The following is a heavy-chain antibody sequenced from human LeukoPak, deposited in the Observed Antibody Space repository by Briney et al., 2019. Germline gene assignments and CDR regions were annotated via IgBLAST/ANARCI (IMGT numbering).Heavy chain of an antibody. Sequence: PGGSLRLSCAASGFTFSSYTMKWVRQPPGKGLEWIGEINHSGSTNYNPSLKSRVTISVDTSKNQFSLKLSSVTAADTAVYYCARREYVLLWLGEKFDPWGQGTLVTVSS. D-gene: IGHD3-10*01. CDR3: ARREYVLLWLGEKFDP. CDR2: INHSGST. CDR1: GFTFSSYT. V-gene: IGHV4-34*01. J-gene: IGHJ5*02.